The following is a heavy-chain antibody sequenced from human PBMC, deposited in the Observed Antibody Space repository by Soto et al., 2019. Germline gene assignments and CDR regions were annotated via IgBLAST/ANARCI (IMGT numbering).Heavy chain of an antibody. V-gene: IGHV3-23*01. J-gene: IGHJ5*02. CDR3: ARGLTVTACGWLDP. CDR1: GFTFNSYA. D-gene: IGHD2-21*02. CDR2: IRGSGDRT. Sequence: EVKLLESGGGLVPPWGSLRLSCAASGFTFNSYALSWFRQAPGKGLEWISTIRGSGDRTYYADSVKGRFTVSRDNSKGTLSLQMDILSADDSAVYYCARGLTVTACGWLDPWGQGTLVTVSS.